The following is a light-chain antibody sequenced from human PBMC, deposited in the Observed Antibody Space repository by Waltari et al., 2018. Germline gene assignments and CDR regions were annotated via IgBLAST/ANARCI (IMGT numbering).Light chain of an antibody. CDR3: SSYTRSSTMV. J-gene: IGLJ2*01. V-gene: IGLV2-14*01. Sequence: QSALTQPASVSGSPGQSITIPCTGTSSDIGNYNYVSWYQQHPGKAPKLMIYEVSNRPAGVSNRFSGSKSGNTASLTISGLQAEDEADYYCSSYTRSSTMVFGGGTKLTVL. CDR2: EVS. CDR1: SSDIGNYNY.